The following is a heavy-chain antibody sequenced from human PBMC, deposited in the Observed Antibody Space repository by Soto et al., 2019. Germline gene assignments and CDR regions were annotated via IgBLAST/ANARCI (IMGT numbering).Heavy chain of an antibody. V-gene: IGHV4-4*02. CDR1: GGSISSSNW. Sequence: PSETLSLTCAVSGGSISSSNWWSWVRQPPGKGLEWIGEIYHSGSTNYNPSLKSRVTISVDKSKNQFSLKLSSVTAADTAVYYCAQLIGPHYGSGIGLNAFAIWRQGTMVTVSS. CDR3: AQLIGPHYGSGIGLNAFAI. D-gene: IGHD3-10*01. CDR2: IYHSGST. J-gene: IGHJ3*02.